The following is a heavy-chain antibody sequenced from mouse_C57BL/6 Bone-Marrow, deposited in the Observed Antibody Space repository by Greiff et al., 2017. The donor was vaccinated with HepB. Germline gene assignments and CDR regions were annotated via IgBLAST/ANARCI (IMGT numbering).Heavy chain of an antibody. CDR2: IYPRDGST. D-gene: IGHD1-1*01. Sequence: QVQLQQSGPELVKPGASVKLSCKASGYTFTSYDINWVKQRPGQGLEWIGWIYPRDGSTKYNEKFKGKATLTVDTSSSTAYMELHSLTSEDSAVYFCARKPDYYGSTFYAMDYWGQGTSVTVST. J-gene: IGHJ4*01. V-gene: IGHV1-85*01. CDR1: GYTFTSYD. CDR3: ARKPDYYGSTFYAMDY.